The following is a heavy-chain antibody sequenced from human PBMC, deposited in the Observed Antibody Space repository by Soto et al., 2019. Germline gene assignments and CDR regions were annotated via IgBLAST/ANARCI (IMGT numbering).Heavy chain of an antibody. CDR2: IYYSGST. CDR3: ARHDPYDILTGHAGL. V-gene: IGHV4-59*08. D-gene: IGHD3-9*01. J-gene: IGHJ4*02. CDR1: GGSISSYY. Sequence: SETLSLTCTVSGGSISSYYWSWIRQPPGKGLEWIGYIYYSGSTNYNPSLKSRVTISVDTSKNQFSLKLSSVTAADTAVYYCARHDPYDILTGHAGLWGQGTLVTVSS.